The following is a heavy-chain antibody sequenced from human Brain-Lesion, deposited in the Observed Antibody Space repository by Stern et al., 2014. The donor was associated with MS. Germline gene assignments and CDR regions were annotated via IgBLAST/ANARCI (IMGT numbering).Heavy chain of an antibody. J-gene: IGHJ6*02. V-gene: IGHV4-61*02. CDR2: IFNSGST. CDR3: ARGRVVPGFQYYATDV. D-gene: IGHD2-2*01. CDR1: GGSISSGGYY. Sequence: QVQLEESGPGLVKPSQTLSLSCTVSGGSISSGGYYWSWIRQPAGKGLEWIGRIFNSGSTSSNPHLQSGAPLSIQTSKNQLSPRLNPRTAADTAVYYCARGRVVPGFQYYATDVWGQGTTVIVSS.